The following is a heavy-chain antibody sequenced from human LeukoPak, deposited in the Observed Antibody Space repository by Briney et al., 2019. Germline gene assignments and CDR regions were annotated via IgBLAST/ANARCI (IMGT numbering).Heavy chain of an antibody. Sequence: GGSLRLSCAASGFTFTSYAMSWFRQAPGKGLEWVSVISGGGSSTYLADSVKGRFTISRDNSKNTLYLQMNSLRAEDTAVYYCAKGSSGGTRNYFDYWGQGTLVTVSS. D-gene: IGHD2-15*01. CDR2: ISGGGSST. CDR3: AKGSSGGTRNYFDY. V-gene: IGHV3-23*01. CDR1: GFTFTSYA. J-gene: IGHJ4*02.